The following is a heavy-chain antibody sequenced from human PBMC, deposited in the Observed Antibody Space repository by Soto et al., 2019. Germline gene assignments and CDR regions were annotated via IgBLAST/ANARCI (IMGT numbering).Heavy chain of an antibody. CDR2: ISSSSSYM. J-gene: IGHJ6*02. V-gene: IGHV3-21*01. CDR3: ARDLGVYAMDV. CDR1: GFTFSSYS. Sequence: EVQLVESGGGLVKPGGSLRLSCAASGFTFSSYSMNWVRQAPGKGLEWVSGISSSSSYMYYADSVKGRFTISRDNAKNSLYLQMNSQRAEDTAVFFCARDLGVYAMDVWGQGTTVIVSS.